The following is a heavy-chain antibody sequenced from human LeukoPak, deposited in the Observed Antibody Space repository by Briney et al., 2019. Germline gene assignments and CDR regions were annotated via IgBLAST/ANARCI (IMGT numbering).Heavy chain of an antibody. CDR1: GGTFSSYA. D-gene: IGHD3-9*01. CDR2: IIPIFGTA. Sequence: ALVKVSCKASGGTFSSYAISWVRQAPGQGLEWMGRIIPIFGTANYAQKFQGRVTITTDESTSTANMELSSLRSEDTAVYYCARESSIYYDILTGYFPDHFDYWGQGTLVTVSS. V-gene: IGHV1-69*05. J-gene: IGHJ4*02. CDR3: ARESSIYYDILTGYFPDHFDY.